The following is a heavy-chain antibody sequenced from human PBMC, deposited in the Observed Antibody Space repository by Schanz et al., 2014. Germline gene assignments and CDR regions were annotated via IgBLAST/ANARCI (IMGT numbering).Heavy chain of an antibody. CDR2: IIPILGME. D-gene: IGHD3-22*01. Sequence: QVPLVQSGAEVKKPGSSVKVSCKASGGTFSSYAFSWVRQAPGQGLEWMGKIIPILGMENYAQKFQGRVTITADISTSTAYMDLSSLRSDDTAVYYCARDIRYHYDTSGPVGAFDIWGQGTVVTVSS. V-gene: IGHV1-69*04. CDR1: GGTFSSYA. CDR3: ARDIRYHYDTSGPVGAFDI. J-gene: IGHJ3*02.